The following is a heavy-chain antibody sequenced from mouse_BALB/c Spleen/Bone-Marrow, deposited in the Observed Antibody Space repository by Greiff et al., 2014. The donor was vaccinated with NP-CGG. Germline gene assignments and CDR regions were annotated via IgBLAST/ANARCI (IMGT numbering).Heavy chain of an antibody. V-gene: IGHV5-6*01. CDR1: GFTFSSYD. J-gene: IGHJ3*01. CDR3: SRLNYDYGGAGFAY. Sequence: EVQLVESGGDLVRPGGSLKLSCAASGFTFSSYDMSWVRQTPDKRLEWVATIGSGGSYTYYPDSVQGRFTISRDNAKNTLYLQMSRLKSEDTAMYYCSRLNYDYGGAGFAYWGQGTLVTVSA. D-gene: IGHD2-4*01. CDR2: IGSGGSYT.